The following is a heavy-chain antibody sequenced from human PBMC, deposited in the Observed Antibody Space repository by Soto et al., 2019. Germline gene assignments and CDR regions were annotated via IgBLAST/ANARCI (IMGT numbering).Heavy chain of an antibody. V-gene: IGHV1-69*01. J-gene: IGHJ6*02. CDR2: IIPIPGTA. CDR1: GGTFGSYA. D-gene: IGHD2-2*01. Sequence: QVQLVQSGAEVKKPGSSVKVSCKASGGTFGSYAISWVRRAPGQGLEWMGGIIPIPGTANYAQKFQGRVTIAADESTSTAYMELSSLRSEDTAVYYCARSQGSSTSLEIYYYYYYGMDVWGQGTTVTVSS. CDR3: ARSQGSSTSLEIYYYYYYGMDV.